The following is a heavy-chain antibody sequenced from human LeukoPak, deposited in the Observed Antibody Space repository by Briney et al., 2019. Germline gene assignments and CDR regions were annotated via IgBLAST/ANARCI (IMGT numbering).Heavy chain of an antibody. CDR1: GYTFTGYY. Sequence: ASVKVSCKASGYTFTGYYMHWVRQAPGQGLEWMGWINPNSGGTNYAQKFQGRVTMTRDTSISAAYMELSRLRSDDTAVYYCARVVNQGPRALGLDYWGQGTLVTVSS. CDR2: INPNSGGT. CDR3: ARVVNQGPRALGLDY. V-gene: IGHV1-2*02. J-gene: IGHJ4*02. D-gene: IGHD3-16*01.